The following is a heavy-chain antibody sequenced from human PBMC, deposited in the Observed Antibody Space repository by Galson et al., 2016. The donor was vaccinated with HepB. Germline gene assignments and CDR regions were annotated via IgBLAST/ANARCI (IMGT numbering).Heavy chain of an antibody. D-gene: IGHD3-10*01. CDR3: ATGHGDGED. V-gene: IGHV4-34*01. CDR2: INHSGKT. J-gene: IGHJ4*02. Sequence: SETLSLTCGVYNESFGGYYWSWIRQPPGMGLEWIGEINHSGKTNYNPSLKSRVTMSVDTSKNQVSLKMTSVTAAETAVYYCATGHGDGEDWGQGTLVTVSS. CDR1: NESFGGYY.